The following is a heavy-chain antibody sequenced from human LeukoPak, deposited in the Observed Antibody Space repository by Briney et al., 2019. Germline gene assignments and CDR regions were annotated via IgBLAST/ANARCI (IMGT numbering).Heavy chain of an antibody. CDR3: ARRDYYGSGSYPYYYHNYMDV. CDR1: GYIFTSYG. D-gene: IGHD3-10*01. CDR2: ISAYNAYT. J-gene: IGHJ6*03. V-gene: IGHV1-18*01. Sequence: ASVKVSCKASGYIFTSYGITWVRQAPGQGLEWMGWISAYNAYTYYAQKLQGRVTMTTDTSTSTAYMELSSLRSEDTAVYYCARRDYYGSGSYPYYYHNYMDVWGKGTTLTISS.